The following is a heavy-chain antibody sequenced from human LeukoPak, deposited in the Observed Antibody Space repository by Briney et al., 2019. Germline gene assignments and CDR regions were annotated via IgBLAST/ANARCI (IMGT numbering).Heavy chain of an antibody. V-gene: IGHV3-23*01. CDR1: GGTFSSYA. CDR2: ISGSGGST. D-gene: IGHD5-18*01. Sequence: SCKASGGTFSSYAMSWVRQAPGKGLEWVSAISGSGGSTYYADSVKGRFTISRDNSKNTLYLQMNSLRAEDTAVYYCAKARIQLWLLDYWGQGTLVTVSS. CDR3: AKARIQLWLLDY. J-gene: IGHJ4*02.